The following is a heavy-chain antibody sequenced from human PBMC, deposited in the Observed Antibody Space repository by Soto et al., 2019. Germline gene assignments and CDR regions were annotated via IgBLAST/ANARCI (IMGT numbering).Heavy chain of an antibody. CDR1: GYAFTSYD. V-gene: IGHV1-8*01. CDR2: MNSKTGNT. D-gene: IGHD2-2*01. Sequence: ASVKVSCKASGYAFTSYDINWVRQATGQGPEWMGWMNSKTGNTGYAEKFQGRVTMTRNTSISTAYMELSGLRSDDTAVYYCATSADGSTSNYYYYYMDVRGKGTPVTVSS. J-gene: IGHJ6*03. CDR3: ATSADGSTSNYYYYYMDV.